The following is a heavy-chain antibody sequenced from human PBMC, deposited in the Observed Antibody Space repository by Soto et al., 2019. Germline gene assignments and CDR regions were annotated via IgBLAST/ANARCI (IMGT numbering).Heavy chain of an antibody. CDR3: AQVVTGICY. CDR1: GGTFSSYT. J-gene: IGHJ4*02. CDR2: IIPILGIA. Sequence: QVQLVQSGAEVKKPGSSVKVSCKASGGTFSSYTISWVRQAPGQGVEWMGRIIPILGIANYAQKFQGRVTITAYKPTGTDSVERSSLSSEQTAVYYGAQVVTGICYWGQGTLVTVSS. V-gene: IGHV1-69*02. D-gene: IGHD2-21*02.